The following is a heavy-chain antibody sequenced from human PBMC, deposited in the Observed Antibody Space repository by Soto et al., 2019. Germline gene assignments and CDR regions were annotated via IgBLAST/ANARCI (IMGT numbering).Heavy chain of an antibody. CDR1: GFTFSSYA. CDR2: ISGSGGST. D-gene: IGHD3-9*01. J-gene: IGHJ3*02. Sequence: EVQLLESGGGLVQPGGSLRLSCAASGFTFSSYAMSWVRQAPGKGLEWVSAISGSGGSTYYADSVKGRFTISRDNSKNTLYLQMHSLRAEYTAVYYFAKEELRYFDWLFSDAFDIWGQGTMVTVSS. V-gene: IGHV3-23*01. CDR3: AKEELRYFDWLFSDAFDI.